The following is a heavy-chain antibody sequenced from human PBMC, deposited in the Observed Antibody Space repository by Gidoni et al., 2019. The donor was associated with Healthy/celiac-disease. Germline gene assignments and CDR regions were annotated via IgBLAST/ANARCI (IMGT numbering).Heavy chain of an antibody. V-gene: IGHV4-4*07. Sequence: QVQLQESGPGLVKPSETLSLTCTVSGGSISSYYWSWIRQPAGKGLGWIGRIYTSGSTNYNPSLKSRVTMSVDTSKNQFSLKLSSVTAADTAVYYGARGGGVWFGSPGRAIDYWGQGTLVTVSS. CDR3: ARGGGVWFGSPGRAIDY. D-gene: IGHD3-10*01. CDR2: IYTSGST. J-gene: IGHJ4*02. CDR1: GGSISSYY.